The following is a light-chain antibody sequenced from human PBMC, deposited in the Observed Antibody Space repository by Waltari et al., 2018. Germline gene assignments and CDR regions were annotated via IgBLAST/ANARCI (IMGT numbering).Light chain of an antibody. CDR1: SSDVGGYNY. CDR3: SSYTSSSTLEGV. CDR2: KVS. V-gene: IGLV2-14*01. J-gene: IGLJ2*01. Sequence: QSDLTQPASVSWSPGQSIPISCTGTSSDVGGYNYVYWYQQHPSKAPKLMIYKVSNRPSVVSNRVSGSKSGNTASLTISRLQAEDEAYYYCSSYTSSSTLEGVFGGGTKLTAL.